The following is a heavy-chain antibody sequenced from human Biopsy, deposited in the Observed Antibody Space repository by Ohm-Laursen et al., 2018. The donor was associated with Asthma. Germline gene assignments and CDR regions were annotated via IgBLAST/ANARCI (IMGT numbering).Heavy chain of an antibody. J-gene: IGHJ3*02. CDR3: ARTYFDFLTGQVHDAFAM. CDR1: GYTFINYA. CDR2: INAANGNT. V-gene: IGHV1-3*01. Sequence: SVKVSCKASGYTFINYAIHWVRQAPGHSLEWMGWINAANGNTKYSQKFQGRLTISRDTSASTAYMDLSSLRSEDTAVYYCARTYFDFLTGQVHDAFAMWGQGTVVTVSS. D-gene: IGHD3-9*01.